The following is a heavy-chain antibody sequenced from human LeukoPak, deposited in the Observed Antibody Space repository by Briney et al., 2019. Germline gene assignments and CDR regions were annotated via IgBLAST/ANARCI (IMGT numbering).Heavy chain of an antibody. J-gene: IGHJ5*02. D-gene: IGHD3-3*01. Sequence: GGSLRLSCAASGFTFSSYGMHWVRQAPGKGLEGVAFIRYDGSNKYYADSVKGRFTISRDNSKNTLYLQMNSLRAEDTAVYYCAKPTIFGVVIRGKWFDPWGQGTLVTVSS. CDR3: AKPTIFGVVIRGKWFDP. V-gene: IGHV3-30*02. CDR2: IRYDGSNK. CDR1: GFTFSSYG.